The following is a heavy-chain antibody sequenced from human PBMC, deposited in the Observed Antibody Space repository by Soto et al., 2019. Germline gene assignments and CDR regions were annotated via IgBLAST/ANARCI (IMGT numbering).Heavy chain of an antibody. CDR2: IYYSGST. CDR1: GGSISSYY. Sequence: LSPTCTVSGGSISSYYWSWIRQPPGKGLEWIGYIYYSGSTNYNPSLKSRVTISVDTSKNQFSLKLSSVTAADTAVYYCARDADSSSWYGQGGFDPWGQGTLVTVSS. CDR3: ARDADSSSWYGQGGFDP. J-gene: IGHJ5*02. V-gene: IGHV4-59*01. D-gene: IGHD6-13*01.